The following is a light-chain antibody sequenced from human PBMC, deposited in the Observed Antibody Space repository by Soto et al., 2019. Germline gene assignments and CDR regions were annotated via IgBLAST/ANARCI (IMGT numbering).Light chain of an antibody. CDR3: SSYAGSNNLL. J-gene: IGLJ2*01. V-gene: IGLV2-8*01. CDR1: SRDIGGYDF. Sequence: QSALTQPPSASGSPGQSVTISCTGTSRDIGGYDFVSWYQQHPGKAPKLLIYDVIKRPSGVPDRFSGSKSGNTASLTVSGLQTDDEADYYCSSYAGSNNLLFGGGTKLTVL. CDR2: DVI.